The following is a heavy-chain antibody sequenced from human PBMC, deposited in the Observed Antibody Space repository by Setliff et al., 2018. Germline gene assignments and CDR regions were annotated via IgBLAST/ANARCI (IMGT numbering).Heavy chain of an antibody. CDR3: ARQLCSSGYCYATTFDY. V-gene: IGHV4-38-2*01. CDR2: IYRSGST. J-gene: IGHJ4*02. CDR1: GYSISSGYY. Sequence: PSETLSLTCAVSGYSISSGYYWGWIRQAPGKGLEWIASIYRSGSTYYNPSLKSRVTMSVDTSKNQFPLKLSSVTASDTAVYYCARQLCSSGYCYATTFDYWGQGTLVTVSS. D-gene: IGHD3-22*01.